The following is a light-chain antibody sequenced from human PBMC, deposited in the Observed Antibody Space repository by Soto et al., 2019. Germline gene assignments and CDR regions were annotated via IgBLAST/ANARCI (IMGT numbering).Light chain of an antibody. CDR3: QLYGSSPPRYT. V-gene: IGKV3-20*01. CDR2: AAS. CDR1: QSVSSNY. Sequence: EIVLTQSPGTLYLSPGERATLSCRASQSVSSNYLAWYQQKRGQAPRLLFYAASARATGIPDRFSGSGSGTDFTLTISRLEPEDFAVYFCQLYGSSPPRYTFAQGTKLEIK. J-gene: IGKJ2*01.